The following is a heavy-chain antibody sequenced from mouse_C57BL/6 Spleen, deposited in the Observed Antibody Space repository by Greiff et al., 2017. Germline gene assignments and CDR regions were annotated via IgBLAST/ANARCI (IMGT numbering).Heavy chain of an antibody. Sequence: VQGVESGPELVKPGASVKISCKASGYAFSSSWMNWVKQRPGKGLEWIGRIYPGDGDTNYNGKFKGKATLTADTSSSPAYMQLSSLTSEDSAVXVCARYSYYAMDYWGQGTSVTVSS. CDR2: IYPGDGDT. CDR3: ARYSYYAMDY. J-gene: IGHJ4*01. V-gene: IGHV1-82*01. CDR1: GYAFSSSW.